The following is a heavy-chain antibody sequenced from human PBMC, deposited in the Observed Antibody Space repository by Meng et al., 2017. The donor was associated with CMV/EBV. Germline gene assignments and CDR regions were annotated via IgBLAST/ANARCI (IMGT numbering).Heavy chain of an antibody. V-gene: IGHV1-18*01. CDR3: ARESRTYYDILTGYTYYYGMDV. D-gene: IGHD3-9*01. Sequence: SVKVSCKASGYTFTSYGISWVRQAPGQGLEWMGLISAYNGNTNYAQKLQGRVTMTTDTSTSTAYMELRSLRSDDTAVYYCARESRTYYDILTGYTYYYGMDVWGQGTTVTVSS. J-gene: IGHJ6*02. CDR2: ISAYNGNT. CDR1: GYTFTSYG.